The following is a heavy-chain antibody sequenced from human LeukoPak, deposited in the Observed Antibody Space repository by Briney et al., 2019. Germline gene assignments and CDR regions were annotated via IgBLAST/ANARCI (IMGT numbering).Heavy chain of an antibody. Sequence: PGRSLRLSCAASGFTFSSYGMHWVRQAPGKGLEWVAVIWYDGSNKYYADSVKGRFTISRDNSKNMLYLQMNSLRAEDTAVYYCARDQVPAATEPHYYYYGMDVWGQGTTVTVSS. CDR2: IWYDGSNK. V-gene: IGHV3-33*01. CDR1: GFTFSSYG. D-gene: IGHD2-2*01. CDR3: ARDQVPAATEPHYYYYGMDV. J-gene: IGHJ6*02.